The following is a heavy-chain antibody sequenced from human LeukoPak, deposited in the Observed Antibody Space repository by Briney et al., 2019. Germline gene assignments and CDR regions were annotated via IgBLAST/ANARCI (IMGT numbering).Heavy chain of an antibody. J-gene: IGHJ6*02. CDR1: GFTFSSYA. CDR3: ARCRDPYYYYGMYV. Sequence: GGSLSLSCAASGFTFSSYAMHWVRQAPGKGLEWVAVISYDGSNKYYADSVKGRFTISRDNSKNTLYLQMNSLRAEDTAVYYCARCRDPYYYYGMYVWGQGTTVTVSS. V-gene: IGHV3-30*04. CDR2: ISYDGSNK.